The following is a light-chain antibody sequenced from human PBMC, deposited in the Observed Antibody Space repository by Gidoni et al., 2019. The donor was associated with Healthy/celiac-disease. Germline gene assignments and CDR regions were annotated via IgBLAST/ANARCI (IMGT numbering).Light chain of an antibody. V-gene: IGKV1-33*01. Sequence: DIQMTQPPSSLSASIGDRVTITCQASQDISNYLNWYQQKQGKAPKLLIYDASTLETGVPSRFSGSGAGTDFSFPISSLQPEDIATYYCQQYDNLPYTFGQGTKLEIK. CDR2: DAS. J-gene: IGKJ2*01. CDR3: QQYDNLPYT. CDR1: QDISNY.